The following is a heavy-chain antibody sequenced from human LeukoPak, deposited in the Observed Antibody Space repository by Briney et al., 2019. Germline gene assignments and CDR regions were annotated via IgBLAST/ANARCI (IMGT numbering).Heavy chain of an antibody. V-gene: IGHV3-33*01. Sequence: GGSLRLSCAASGFTFSTYAMHWVRQAPGKGLEWVAVIWYDGSNRYYAGSVTGRFTISRDNSKNTLYLQMNSLRAGDTAVYYCARGRGYSYGPFAYWGQGTLVTVS. CDR3: ARGRGYSYGPFAY. D-gene: IGHD5-18*01. CDR2: IWYDGSNR. CDR1: GFTFSTYA. J-gene: IGHJ4*02.